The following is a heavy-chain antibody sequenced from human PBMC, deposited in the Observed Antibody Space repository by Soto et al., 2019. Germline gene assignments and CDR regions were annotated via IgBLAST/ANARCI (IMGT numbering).Heavy chain of an antibody. V-gene: IGHV4-31*03. Sequence: PSETLSLTCSVSCGSISSGDYYWSWIRQHPGKGLEWIGYIHNSGTTYYIPPLKSRVAMTVDTSKNQLSLKLTSVTAADTAVYYCARGVTFGGVIAPRFDPWGQGTPVTVSS. D-gene: IGHD3-16*02. J-gene: IGHJ5*02. CDR1: CGSISSGDYY. CDR2: IHNSGTT. CDR3: ARGVTFGGVIAPRFDP.